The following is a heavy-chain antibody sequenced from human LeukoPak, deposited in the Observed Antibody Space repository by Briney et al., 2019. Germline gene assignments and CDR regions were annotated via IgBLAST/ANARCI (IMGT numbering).Heavy chain of an antibody. D-gene: IGHD6-19*01. CDR2: IKYDGSEK. V-gene: IGHV3-7*01. Sequence: GGSLRLSCAASGFTFSTYWMYWVRQVPGKGLEWVANIKYDGSEKYYADSVKGRFTISRDNANNALYLQMNSLRAEDTAVYYCASLRYSSGWLFDYWGQGTLVTVFS. CDR1: GFTFSTYW. CDR3: ASLRYSSGWLFDY. J-gene: IGHJ4*02.